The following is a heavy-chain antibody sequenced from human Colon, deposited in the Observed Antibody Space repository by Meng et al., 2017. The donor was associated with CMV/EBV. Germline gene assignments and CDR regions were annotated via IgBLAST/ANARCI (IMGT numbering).Heavy chain of an antibody. J-gene: IGHJ4*02. CDR3: AKLATVTTPNDY. V-gene: IGHV3-30*04. CDR1: GFTFSHYA. D-gene: IGHD4-17*01. CDR2: ISYDGNNK. Sequence: GESLKISCAASGFTFSHYAMHWVRQAPGKGLEWVAVISYDGNNKYYIDSVKGRFTVSRDNSKKTVYLQMNSLRAEDTAVYYCAKLATVTTPNDYWGQGTLVTVSS.